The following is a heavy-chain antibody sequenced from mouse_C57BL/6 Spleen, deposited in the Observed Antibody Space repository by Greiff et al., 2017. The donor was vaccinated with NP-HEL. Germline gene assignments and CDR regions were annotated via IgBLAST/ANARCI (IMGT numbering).Heavy chain of an antibody. CDR2: IRLKSDNYAT. J-gene: IGHJ2*01. CDR3: TTDEDFDY. Sequence: EVQLVESGGGLVQPGGSMKLSCVASGFTFSNYWMNWVRQSPEKGLEWVAQIRLKSDNYATHYAESVKGRFTISRDDSKSSVYLQMNNLRAEDTGIYYCTTDEDFDYWGQGTTLTVSS. V-gene: IGHV6-3*01. CDR1: GFTFSNYW.